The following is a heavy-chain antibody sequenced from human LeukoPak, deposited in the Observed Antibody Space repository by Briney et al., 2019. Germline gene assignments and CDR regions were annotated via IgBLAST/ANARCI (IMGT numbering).Heavy chain of an antibody. J-gene: IGHJ4*02. CDR1: GFTFSDYY. D-gene: IGHD2-2*01. V-gene: IGHV3-11*06. CDR2: ISSSSSYT. CDR3: ARGCSSTSCQTVFFDY. Sequence: PGGSLRLSCAASGFTFSDYYMSWIRQAPGKGREWVSYISSSSSYTNYADSVKGRFTISRDNAKNSLYLQMNSLRAEDTAVYYCARGCSSTSCQTVFFDYWGQGTLVTVSS.